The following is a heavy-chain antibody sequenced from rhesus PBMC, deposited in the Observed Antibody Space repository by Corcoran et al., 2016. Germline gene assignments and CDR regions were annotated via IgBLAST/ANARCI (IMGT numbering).Heavy chain of an antibody. CDR1: GFTFRASY. J-gene: IGHJ4*01. Sequence: EVQLVESGGGLVQPGGSLRLSCAASGFTFRASYMTWVRQAPGTGLEWVGFIRSKAYGGTAEYAASVRGRFTISRDDSKSIVYLQMNTLKIEDTAVYYCTRAAAAWGQGVLVTVSS. V-gene: IGHV3-184*01. D-gene: IGHD6-31*01. CDR3: TRAAAA. CDR2: IRSKAYGGTA.